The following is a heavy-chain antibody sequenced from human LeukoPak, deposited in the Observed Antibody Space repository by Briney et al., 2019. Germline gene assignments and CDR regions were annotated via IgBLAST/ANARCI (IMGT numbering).Heavy chain of an antibody. CDR3: ARGPIVVVVDAYFDY. J-gene: IGHJ4*02. CDR1: GGTFSSYD. Sequence: ASVKVCCKASGGTFSSYDISWVRQAPGQGLEWMGRIIPIFGIANYAQKFQGRVTITAAKSTSTAYMELSSLRSEDTAVYYCARGPIVVVVDAYFDYWGQGTLVTVSS. D-gene: IGHD2-15*01. V-gene: IGHV1-69*04. CDR2: IIPIFGIA.